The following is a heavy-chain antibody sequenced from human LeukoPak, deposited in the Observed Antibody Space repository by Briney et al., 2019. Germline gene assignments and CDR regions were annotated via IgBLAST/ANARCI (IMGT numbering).Heavy chain of an antibody. CDR1: GGSISSYY. J-gene: IGHJ4*02. CDR2: IYYSGST. Sequence: SETLSLTCTASGGSISSYYWSWIRQPPGKGLEWIGYIYYSGSTNYNPSLKSRVTISVDTSKNQFSLKLSSVTAADTAVYYCARAGRWLQVVDYWGQGTLVTVSS. CDR3: ARAGRWLQVVDY. D-gene: IGHD5-12*01. V-gene: IGHV4-59*01.